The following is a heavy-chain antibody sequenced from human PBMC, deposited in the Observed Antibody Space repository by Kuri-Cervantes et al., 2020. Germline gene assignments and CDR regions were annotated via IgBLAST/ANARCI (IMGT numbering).Heavy chain of an antibody. CDR3: AREDWLLGS. CDR2: IKQDGSEK. J-gene: IGHJ4*02. V-gene: IGHV3-7*01. CDR1: GFTFSAYW. Sequence: LSLTCAASGFTFSAYWMSWVRQAPGKGLEWVGNIKQDGSEKYYVDSVKGRFTISRDNAKNPLYLQMNSLRAEDTAVYYCAREDWLLGSWGQGTLVTVSS. D-gene: IGHD3/OR15-3a*01.